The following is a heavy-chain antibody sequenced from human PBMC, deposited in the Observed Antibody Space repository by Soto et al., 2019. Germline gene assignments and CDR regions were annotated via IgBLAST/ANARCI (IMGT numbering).Heavy chain of an antibody. CDR2: ISGSSSTI. Sequence: PGGSLRLSCAASGFTFSSYTMNWVRQAPGKGLEWVAHISGSSSTISYAGSVKGRFTISRDNAKNSLYLQMNSLRDEDTAVYYCARANYYVSGSSDYWGQGTLVTVSS. CDR1: GFTFSSYT. CDR3: ARANYYVSGSSDY. D-gene: IGHD3-10*01. J-gene: IGHJ4*02. V-gene: IGHV3-48*02.